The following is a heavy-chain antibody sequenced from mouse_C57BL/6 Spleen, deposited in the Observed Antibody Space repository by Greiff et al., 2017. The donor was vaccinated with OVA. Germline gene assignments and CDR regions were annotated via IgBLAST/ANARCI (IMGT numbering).Heavy chain of an antibody. V-gene: IGHV1-61*01. CDR2: IYPSDSET. D-gene: IGHD3-2*02. CDR3: ARRGWRQLRLHYFDY. Sequence: QVQLQQPGAELVRPGSSVKLSCKASGYTFTSYWMDWVKQRPGQGLEWIGNIYPSDSETHYNQKFKDKATLTVDKSSSTAYMQLSSLTSEDSAVDYCARRGWRQLRLHYFDYWGQGTTLTVSS. J-gene: IGHJ2*01. CDR1: GYTFTSYW.